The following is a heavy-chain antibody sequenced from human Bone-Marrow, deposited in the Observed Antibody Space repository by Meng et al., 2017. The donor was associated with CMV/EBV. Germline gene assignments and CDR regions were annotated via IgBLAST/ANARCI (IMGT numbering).Heavy chain of an antibody. CDR1: GYTFTSYG. CDR2: IIPIFGTA. J-gene: IGHJ3*02. Sequence: SVKVSCKASGYTFTSYGISWVRQAPGQGLEWMGGIIPIFGTANYAQKFQSRVTITTDESTSTAYMELSSLRSEDTAVYYCASTHPRGREIAIVVVPAAYDAFDIWGQGTMVTVSS. CDR3: ASTHPRGREIAIVVVPAAYDAFDI. V-gene: IGHV1-69*05. D-gene: IGHD2-2*01.